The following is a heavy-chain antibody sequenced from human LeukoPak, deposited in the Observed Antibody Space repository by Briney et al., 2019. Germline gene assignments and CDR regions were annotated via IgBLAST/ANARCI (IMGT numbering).Heavy chain of an antibody. CDR2: ISYDGSNK. D-gene: IGHD3-22*01. V-gene: IGHV3-30-3*01. Sequence: GGSLRLSCAASGFTFGSYAMHWVRQAPGKGLEWVAVISYDGSNKYYADSVKGRFTISRDNSKNTLYLQMNSLRAEDTAVYYCARPLYYYDSSGLFDYWGQGTLVTVSS. CDR1: GFTFGSYA. CDR3: ARPLYYYDSSGLFDY. J-gene: IGHJ4*02.